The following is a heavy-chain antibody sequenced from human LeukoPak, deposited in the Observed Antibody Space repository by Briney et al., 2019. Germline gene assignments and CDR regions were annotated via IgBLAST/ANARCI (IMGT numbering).Heavy chain of an antibody. CDR3: ARRGIAARGGYVY. Sequence: SETLSLTCAVYGGSFSGYYWSWIRQPPGRGREWIGEINHSGSTNCNPSLKSRVTISVDTSKNQFSLKLSSVTAADTAVYYCARRGIAARGGYVYWGQGTLVTVSS. V-gene: IGHV4-34*01. CDR1: GGSFSGYY. CDR2: INHSGST. J-gene: IGHJ4*02. D-gene: IGHD6-6*01.